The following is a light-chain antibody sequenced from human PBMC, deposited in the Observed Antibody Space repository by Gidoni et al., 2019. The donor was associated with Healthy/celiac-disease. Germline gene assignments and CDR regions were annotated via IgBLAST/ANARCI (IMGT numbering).Light chain of an antibody. V-gene: IGKV3-20*01. CDR1: QSVSSSY. Sequence: EIALTPSPGPLSLSPGERATSPCRASQSVSSSYLAWYQQKPGQAPRLLIYGASSRATGIPDRFSGSGSGTDFTLTISRLEHEDFAVYYCQQYGSSPYTFXQXTKLEIK. CDR3: QQYGSSPYT. J-gene: IGKJ2*01. CDR2: GAS.